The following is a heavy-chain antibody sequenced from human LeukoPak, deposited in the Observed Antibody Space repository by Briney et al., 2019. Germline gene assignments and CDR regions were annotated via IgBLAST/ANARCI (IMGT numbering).Heavy chain of an antibody. J-gene: IGHJ4*02. D-gene: IGHD6-19*01. CDR2: ISYSGST. CDR1: GGSISSSSYY. V-gene: IGHV4-39*01. Sequence: PSETLSLTCTVCGGSISSSSYYWGWIRQPPGKGLEWIGSISYSGSTYYNPSLKSRVTISVDTSKNQFSLKLSSVTAADTAVYYCARIHPSQGEQWLVDYFDYWGQGTLVTVSS. CDR3: ARIHPSQGEQWLVDYFDY.